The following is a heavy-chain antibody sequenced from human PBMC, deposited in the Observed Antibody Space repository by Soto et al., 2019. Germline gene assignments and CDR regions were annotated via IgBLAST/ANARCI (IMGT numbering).Heavy chain of an antibody. CDR3: ARAGVGSWSVPDY. V-gene: IGHV1-2*02. CDR1: GYTFTGYY. D-gene: IGHD6-13*01. CDR2: INPNSGGT. J-gene: IGHJ4*02. Sequence: ASVKVSCKASGYTFTGYYMHWVRQAPGQGLEWMGWINPNSGGTNYAQKFQGRVTMTRDTSISTAYMELSRLRSDDTAVYYCARAGVGSWSVPDYWGQGTMVTVYS.